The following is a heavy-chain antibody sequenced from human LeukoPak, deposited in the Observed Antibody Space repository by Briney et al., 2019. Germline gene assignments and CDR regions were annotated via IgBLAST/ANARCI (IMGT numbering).Heavy chain of an antibody. CDR2: INPSGGST. J-gene: IGHJ2*01. D-gene: IGHD5-12*01. V-gene: IGHV1-46*01. CDR3: ARTISDWYFEL. CDR1: GYTFTSYY. Sequence: ASVKVSCKASGYTFTSYYMHWVRQAPGKGLEWMGIINPSGGSTSYAQKFQGRVTMTRDTSTSTVYMELSSLRSEDTAVYYCARTISDWYFELWGRGTLVTVSS.